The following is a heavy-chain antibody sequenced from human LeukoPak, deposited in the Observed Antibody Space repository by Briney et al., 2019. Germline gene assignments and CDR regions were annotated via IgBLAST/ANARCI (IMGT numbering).Heavy chain of an antibody. CDR3: ARRAAAAGPTYYYYYYYMDV. CDR2: IKHSGST. CDR1: GGSFSGYY. Sequence: SETLSLTCAVYGGSFSGYYWSWIRQPPGKGLEWIGEIKHSGSTNYNPSLKSRVTISVDTSKNQFSLKLSSVTAADTAVYYCARRAAAAGPTYYYYYYYMDVWGKGTTVTISS. J-gene: IGHJ6*03. V-gene: IGHV4-34*01. D-gene: IGHD6-13*01.